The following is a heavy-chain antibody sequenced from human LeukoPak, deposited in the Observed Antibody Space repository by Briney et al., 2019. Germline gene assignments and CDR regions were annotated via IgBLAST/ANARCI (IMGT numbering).Heavy chain of an antibody. Sequence: SVKVSXKASGGTFSSYAISWVRQAPGQGLEWMGGIIPIFGTANYAQKFQGRVTITADESTSTAYMELSSLRSEDTAVYYGARVHSSGSYFDYWGQGTLVTVSS. D-gene: IGHD3-22*01. CDR3: ARVHSSGSYFDY. CDR1: GGTFSSYA. CDR2: IIPIFGTA. V-gene: IGHV1-69*13. J-gene: IGHJ4*02.